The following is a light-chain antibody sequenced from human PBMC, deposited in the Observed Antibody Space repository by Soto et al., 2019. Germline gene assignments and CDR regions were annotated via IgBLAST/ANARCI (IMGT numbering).Light chain of an antibody. V-gene: IGLV2-14*01. J-gene: IGLJ3*02. CDR1: SSDIGGYNS. Sequence: QSALTQPASVSGSPGQSITISCTGTSSDIGGYNSVSWYQQHPGKVPKLLIYDVTNRPSGISNRFSGSKSGNTASLTISGLQAEDEADYYCSSYGSSNTMVFGGGTKLTVL. CDR2: DVT. CDR3: SSYGSSNTMV.